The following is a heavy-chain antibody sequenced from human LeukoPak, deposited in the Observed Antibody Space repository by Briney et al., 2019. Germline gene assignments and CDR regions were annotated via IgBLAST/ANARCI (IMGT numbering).Heavy chain of an antibody. CDR1: GFTFSSYG. CDR2: IWYDGSHK. V-gene: IGHV3-33*01. Sequence: PGGSLRLSRAASGFTFSSYGMHWVRQAPGKGLEWVADIWYDGSHKYYADSVKGRFTISRDNSKNTLHLQMNSLRAEDTAVYYCARDLLLWFGELPGDSDYWGQGTLVTVSS. D-gene: IGHD3-10*01. CDR3: ARDLLLWFGELPGDSDY. J-gene: IGHJ4*02.